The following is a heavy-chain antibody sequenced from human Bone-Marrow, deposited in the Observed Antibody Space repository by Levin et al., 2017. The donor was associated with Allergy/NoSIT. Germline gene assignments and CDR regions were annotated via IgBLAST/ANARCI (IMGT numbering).Heavy chain of an antibody. D-gene: IGHD3-10*01. CDR2: INPNSGGT. CDR1: GYTFTGYY. Sequence: ASVKVSCKASGYTFTGYYMHWVRQAPGQGLEWMGWINPNSGGTNYAQKFQGRVTMTRDTSISTAYMELSRLRSDDTAVYYCALGSGSYYNSGNWFDPWGQGTLVTVSS. J-gene: IGHJ5*02. CDR3: ALGSGSYYNSGNWFDP. V-gene: IGHV1-2*02.